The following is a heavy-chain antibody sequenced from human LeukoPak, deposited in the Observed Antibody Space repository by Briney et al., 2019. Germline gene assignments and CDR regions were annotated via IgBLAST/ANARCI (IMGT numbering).Heavy chain of an antibody. V-gene: IGHV1-18*01. CDR3: ARYDRYCSGGDCHYYFDY. CDR1: GYNFTNYG. D-gene: IGHD2-15*01. J-gene: IGHJ4*02. Sequence: GASVKVSCKASGYNFTNYGISRVRQAPGQGLEWMGWISAYNGNTNYAQKLQDRVTMTTDTSTSTAYMELRSLRSVDTAVYYCARYDRYCSGGDCHYYFDYWGQGTLVTVSS. CDR2: ISAYNGNT.